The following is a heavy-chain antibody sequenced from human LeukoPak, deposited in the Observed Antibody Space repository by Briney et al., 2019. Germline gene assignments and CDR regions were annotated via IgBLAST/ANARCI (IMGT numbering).Heavy chain of an antibody. V-gene: IGHV3-23*01. CDR2: ISGSGGST. D-gene: IGHD6-19*01. CDR1: GFTFSSYA. J-gene: IGHJ4*02. CDR3: AKGPNSSGWYFSTDYFDY. Sequence: PGGSLRLSCAASGFTFSSYAMSWVRQAPGKGLEWVSAISGSGGSTYYADSVKGRFTISGDNSKNTLYLQMNSLRAEDTAVYYCAKGPNSSGWYFSTDYFDYWGQGTLVTVSS.